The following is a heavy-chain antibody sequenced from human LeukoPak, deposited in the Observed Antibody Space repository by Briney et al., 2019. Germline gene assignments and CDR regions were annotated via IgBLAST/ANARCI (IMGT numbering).Heavy chain of an antibody. V-gene: IGHV4-38-2*02. J-gene: IGHJ5*02. CDR2: FFHSGTT. CDR1: GFSISSAYY. Sequence: SETLSLTCTVSGFSISSAYYWGWIRQPPGKGLEWIGTFFHSGTTYYNPSLKSRVTISVDTSKNQFSLKLSSVTAADTAVYYCARYYYGSGSHNWFDPWGQGTLVTVSS. D-gene: IGHD3-10*01. CDR3: ARYYYGSGSHNWFDP.